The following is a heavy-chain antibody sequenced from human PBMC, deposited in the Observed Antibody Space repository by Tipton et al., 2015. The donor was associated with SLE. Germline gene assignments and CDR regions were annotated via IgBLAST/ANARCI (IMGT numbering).Heavy chain of an antibody. V-gene: IGHV3-33*01. J-gene: IGHJ4*02. D-gene: IGHD3-3*01. CDR3: AREVSAFWSGYYDY. CDR2: IWYDGNNK. CDR1: GFTFSDYG. Sequence: SLRLSCAASGFTFSDYGMHWVRQAPGKGLEWVAVIWYDGNNKYYADSVKGRFTISRDNSKNTLYLQMNNLRAEDTAVYYCAREVSAFWSGYYDYWGQGTLVTVSS.